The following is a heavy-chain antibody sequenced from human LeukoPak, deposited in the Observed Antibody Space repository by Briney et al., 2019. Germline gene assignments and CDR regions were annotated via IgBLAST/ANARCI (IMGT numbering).Heavy chain of an antibody. Sequence: SETLSLTCTVSGGSISSYYWSWIRQPPGKGLEWIGYIYYSGSTNYSPSLKSRVTISVDTSKNQFSLKLSSVTAADTAVYYCARDQGDCSSTSCYNWFDPWGQGTLVTVSS. CDR1: GGSISSYY. V-gene: IGHV4-59*01. D-gene: IGHD2-2*01. CDR3: ARDQGDCSSTSCYNWFDP. CDR2: IYYSGST. J-gene: IGHJ5*02.